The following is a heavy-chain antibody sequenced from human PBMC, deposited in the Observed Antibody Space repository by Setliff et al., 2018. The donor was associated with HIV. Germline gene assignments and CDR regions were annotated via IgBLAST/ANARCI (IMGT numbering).Heavy chain of an antibody. V-gene: IGHV3-30*02. Sequence: GGSLRLSCPASGFTFSSYGMHWVRQAPGKGLEWVAFIRYDGSEKYYIESVKGRFTISRDNAKNSLYLQMNSLRAEDTAVYYCARRDCSGGSCYMGYWGQGTLVTVSS. J-gene: IGHJ4*02. CDR3: ARRDCSGGSCYMGY. D-gene: IGHD2-15*01. CDR2: IRYDGSEK. CDR1: GFTFSSYG.